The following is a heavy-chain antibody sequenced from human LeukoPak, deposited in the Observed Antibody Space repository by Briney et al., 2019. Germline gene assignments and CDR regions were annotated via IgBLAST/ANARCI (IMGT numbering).Heavy chain of an antibody. Sequence: SVKVSCKASGGTFSSYAISWVRQAPGQGLEWMGGIIPIFGTANYAQKFQGRVTITTDESTSTAYMELSSLRSEDTAVYYCARGSIAARPYYYYYYYMDVWGKGTTVTVSS. J-gene: IGHJ6*03. V-gene: IGHV1-69*05. CDR2: IIPIFGTA. D-gene: IGHD6-6*01. CDR1: GGTFSSYA. CDR3: ARGSIAARPYYYYYYYMDV.